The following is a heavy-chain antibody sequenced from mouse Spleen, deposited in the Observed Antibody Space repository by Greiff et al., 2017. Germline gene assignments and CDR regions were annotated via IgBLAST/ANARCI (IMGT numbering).Heavy chain of an antibody. CDR2: INPNNGGT. V-gene: IGHV1-22*01. Sequence: EVQLQQSGPELVKPGASVKMSCKASGYTFTDYNMHWVKQSHGKSLEWIGYINPNNGGTSYNQKFKGKATLTVNKSSSTAYMELRSLTSEDSAVYYCANCYDGYWYFDVWGAGTTVTVSS. CDR3: ANCYDGYWYFDV. J-gene: IGHJ1*01. CDR1: GYTFTDYN. D-gene: IGHD2-12*01.